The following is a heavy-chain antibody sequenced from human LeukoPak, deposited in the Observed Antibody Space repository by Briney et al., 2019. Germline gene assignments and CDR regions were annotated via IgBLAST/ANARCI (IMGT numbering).Heavy chain of an antibody. J-gene: IGHJ4*02. CDR3: ARSSNTWLVY. V-gene: IGHV4-34*01. CDR2: INHSGST. Sequence: PSETLSLTCAVYGGSFSGYYWSWIRQPPGKGLEWIGEINHSGSTNYNPSLKSRVTISVDTSKNQFSLKLSSVTAADTAVYYCARSSNTWLVYWGQGTLVTVSS. D-gene: IGHD6-19*01. CDR1: GGSFSGYY.